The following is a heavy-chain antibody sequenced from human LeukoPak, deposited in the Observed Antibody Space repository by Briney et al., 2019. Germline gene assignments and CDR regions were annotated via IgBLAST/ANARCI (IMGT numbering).Heavy chain of an antibody. D-gene: IGHD1-26*01. J-gene: IGHJ4*02. CDR1: GFTFSSFR. Sequence: WRSLRLSCAASGFTFSSFRMLWVRQAPGKGLEWVAVISYDGSNKYYADSVKGRFTISRDNSKNTLYLQMNSLRAEDTAVYYCAKDLGVGGLTFDYWGQGTLVTVSS. CDR2: ISYDGSNK. CDR3: AKDLGVGGLTFDY. V-gene: IGHV3-30*18.